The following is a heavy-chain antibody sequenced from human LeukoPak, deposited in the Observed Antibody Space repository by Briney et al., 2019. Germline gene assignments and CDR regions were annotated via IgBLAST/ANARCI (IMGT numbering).Heavy chain of an antibody. CDR2: ISSNNNYI. CDR3: AKDSRMDV. Sequence: GGSLRLSCAASGFTFSSYSMSWVRQAPGKGLEWVSSISSNNNYIFYADSLKGRFTISRDNSKNTLYLQMNSLRAEDTAVYYCAKDSRMDVWGQGTTVTVSS. CDR1: GFTFSSYS. V-gene: IGHV3-21*01. J-gene: IGHJ6*02.